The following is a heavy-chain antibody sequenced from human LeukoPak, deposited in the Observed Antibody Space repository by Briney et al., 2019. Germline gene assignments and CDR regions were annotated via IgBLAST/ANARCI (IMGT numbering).Heavy chain of an antibody. CDR3: AKDDDFWSGYPDY. J-gene: IGHJ4*02. CDR1: GGSISSYY. CDR2: ISGSGGST. Sequence: ETLSLTCTVSGGSISSYYWSWVRQAPGKGLEWVSAISGSGGSTYYADSVKGRFTISRDNSKNTLYLQMNSLRAEDTAVYYCAKDDDFWSGYPDYWGQGTLVTVSS. V-gene: IGHV3-23*01. D-gene: IGHD3-3*01.